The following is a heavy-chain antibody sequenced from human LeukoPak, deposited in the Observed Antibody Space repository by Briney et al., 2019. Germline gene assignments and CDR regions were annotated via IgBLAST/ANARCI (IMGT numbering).Heavy chain of an antibody. CDR2: ISYSGST. CDR1: GGTISNYY. Sequence: PSETLSLTCTVSGGTISNYYWNWIRQPPGKGLEWIGYISYSGSTNYNPSLKSRVTISVDTSKNQFSLRLSSVTAADTAVYYCARRGSGCSPWDWGQGTLVTVS. J-gene: IGHJ4*02. D-gene: IGHD5-18*01. V-gene: IGHV4-59*08. CDR3: ARRGSGCSPWD.